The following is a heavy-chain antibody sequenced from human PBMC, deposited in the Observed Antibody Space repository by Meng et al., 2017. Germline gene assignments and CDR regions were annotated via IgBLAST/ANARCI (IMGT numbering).Heavy chain of an antibody. CDR1: GYTFTSNA. J-gene: IGHJ4*02. CDR2: ITTNTGNA. CDR3: ARTALYGDYVDY. D-gene: IGHD4-17*01. Sequence: VSLVKSVCQLQNTGASVKVSCNASGYTFTSNAMNWVRQAPGQARECMGWITTNTGNATYAQGFTGRFVFSLDTSVSTAYLQISSLKAEDTAVYYCARTALYGDYVDYWGQGTLVTVSS. V-gene: IGHV7-4-1*02.